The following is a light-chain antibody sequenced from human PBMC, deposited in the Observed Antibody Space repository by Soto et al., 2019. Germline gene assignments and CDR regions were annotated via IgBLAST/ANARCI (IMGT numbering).Light chain of an antibody. CDR1: SSDVGSYNL. Sequence: QSALTQPASVSGSPGQSITISCTGTSSDVGSYNLVSWYQQHPGKAPKLIIYEGTKRPSGVSNRCSGSKSGNTASLTISGLQAEDEAHYYCCSYAGSTTFVIFGGGTKLTVL. CDR3: CSYAGSTTFVI. J-gene: IGLJ2*01. V-gene: IGLV2-23*01. CDR2: EGT.